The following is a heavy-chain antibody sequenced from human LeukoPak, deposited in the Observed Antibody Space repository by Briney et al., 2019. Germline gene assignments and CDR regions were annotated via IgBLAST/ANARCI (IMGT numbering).Heavy chain of an antibody. CDR1: GGSISSSNW. D-gene: IGHD6-13*01. CDR3: ARRYWYSSSWYSGRNWFDP. CDR2: IYHSGST. V-gene: IGHV4-4*02. J-gene: IGHJ5*02. Sequence: SETLSLTCTVSGGSISSSNWWSWVRQPPGKGLEWIGEIYHSGSTNYNPSLKSRVTISVDTSKNQFSLKLSSVTAADTAVYYCARRYWYSSSWYSGRNWFDPWGQGTLVTVSS.